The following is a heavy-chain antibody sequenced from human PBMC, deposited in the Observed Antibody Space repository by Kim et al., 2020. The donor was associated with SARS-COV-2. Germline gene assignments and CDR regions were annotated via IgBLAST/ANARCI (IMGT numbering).Heavy chain of an antibody. V-gene: IGHV4-39*07. CDR1: GGSISSSSYY. Sequence: SETLSLTCTVSGGSISSSSYYWGWLRQPPGKGLEWIGSIYYSGSTYYNPSLKSRVTISVDTSKNQFSLKLSSVTAAATAVYYGARDLRVVVRHFPRFDYWGQGTLVTVSS. J-gene: IGHJ4*02. CDR3: ARDLRVVVRHFPRFDY. CDR2: IYYSGST. D-gene: IGHD2-15*01.